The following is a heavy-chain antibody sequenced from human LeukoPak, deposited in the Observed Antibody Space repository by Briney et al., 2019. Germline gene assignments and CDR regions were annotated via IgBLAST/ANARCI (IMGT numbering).Heavy chain of an antibody. D-gene: IGHD5-12*01. CDR1: GFTFSSYW. Sequence: GGSLRLSCAASGFTFSSYWMSWVRQAPGKGLEWVANIKQDGSEKYYVDSVKGRFTISRDNAKNSLYLQMNSLRAEDTAVYYCATRVGYSGYEGDYWGQGTLVTVSS. V-gene: IGHV3-7*03. CDR2: IKQDGSEK. J-gene: IGHJ4*02. CDR3: ATRVGYSGYEGDY.